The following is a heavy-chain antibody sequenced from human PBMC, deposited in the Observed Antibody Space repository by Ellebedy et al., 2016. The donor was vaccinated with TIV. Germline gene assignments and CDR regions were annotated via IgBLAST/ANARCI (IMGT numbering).Heavy chain of an antibody. D-gene: IGHD6-19*01. V-gene: IGHV1-2*02. CDR1: RYGFSEFY. J-gene: IGHJ4*02. Sequence: AASVKVSCKASRYGFSEFYINWVRQAPGQGLEWLGSINPTSGGTSYAQKFQGRVTMTRDTSLTTAYMELTRLTSDDTAVYYCARGSSPSGWYSGGYWGQGTLVTVSS. CDR3: ARGSSPSGWYSGGY. CDR2: INPTSGGT.